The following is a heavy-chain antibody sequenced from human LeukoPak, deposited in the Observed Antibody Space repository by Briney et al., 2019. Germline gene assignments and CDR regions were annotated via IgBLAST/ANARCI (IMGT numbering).Heavy chain of an antibody. CDR1: GGSVSSGGYY. J-gene: IGHJ4*02. V-gene: IGHV4-31*03. D-gene: IGHD5-12*01. CDR2: IYYSGST. CDR3: ARGGSGYDLGY. Sequence: SETLSLTCTVSGGSVSSGGYYWSWIRQHPGKGLEWIGYIYYSGSTYYNPSLKSRVTISVDTSKNQFSLKLSSVTAADTAVYYCARGGSGYDLGYWGQGTLVTVSS.